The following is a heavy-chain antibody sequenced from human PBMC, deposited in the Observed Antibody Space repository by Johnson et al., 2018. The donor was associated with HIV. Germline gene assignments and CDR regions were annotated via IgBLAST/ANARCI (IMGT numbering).Heavy chain of an antibody. CDR3: AKDNYYYDSSGYYPDAFDI. V-gene: IGHV3-23*04. J-gene: IGHJ3*02. CDR1: GFTFGDYY. Sequence: VQLVESGGGLVKPGGSLRLSCAASGFTFGDYYMSWIRQAPGKGLEWVSAISGSGGSTYYADSVKGRFTISRDNSKNTLYLQMNSLRAEDTAVYYCAKDNYYYDSSGYYPDAFDIWGQGTMVTVSS. D-gene: IGHD3-22*01. CDR2: ISGSGGST.